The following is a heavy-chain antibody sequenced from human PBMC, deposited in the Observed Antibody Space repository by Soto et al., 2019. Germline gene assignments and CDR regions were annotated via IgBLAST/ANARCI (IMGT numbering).Heavy chain of an antibody. V-gene: IGHV4-39*01. CDR2: IYYIGNT. D-gene: IGHD4-17*01. J-gene: IGHJ4*02. Sequence: QLQLQESGSGLVKPSETLSLTCIVSNGSISSRSSYWGWIRQTPGKGLEWIGSIYYIGNTYYNPSLNSRVTISIDTSKTQFSLKMNSVTAADTAVYFCGGQDYGAKGYYFENWCQGALVTVSS. CDR3: GGQDYGAKGYYFEN. CDR1: NGSISSRSSY.